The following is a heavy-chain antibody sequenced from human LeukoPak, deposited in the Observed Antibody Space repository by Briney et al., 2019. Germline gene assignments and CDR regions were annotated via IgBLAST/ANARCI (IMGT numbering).Heavy chain of an antibody. Sequence: QPGGSLRLSCSASGFTFSTYAMYWVRQAPGKGLEYVSAISSNGGSTYYADSVKGRFTISRDNSKNTLYLQMSSLRAEDTAVYYCVKDLDHNILTRYYYYFDYWGQGTLVTVSS. CDR2: ISSNGGST. J-gene: IGHJ4*02. V-gene: IGHV3-64D*06. D-gene: IGHD3-9*01. CDR3: VKDLDHNILTRYYYYFDY. CDR1: GFTFSTYA.